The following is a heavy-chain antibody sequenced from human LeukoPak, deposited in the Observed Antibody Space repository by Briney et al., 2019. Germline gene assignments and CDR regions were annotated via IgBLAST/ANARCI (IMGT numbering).Heavy chain of an antibody. CDR2: IYYSGST. V-gene: IGHV4-59*01. D-gene: IGHD2-15*01. J-gene: IGHJ5*02. CDR1: GGSISSYY. Sequence: SETLSLTCTVSGGSISSYYWSWIRQPPGKGLEWIGYIYYSGSTNYNPSLKSRVTISVDTSKNQFSLKLSSVTAADTAVYYCARGDCSGGSCYPWGQGTLVTVSS. CDR3: ARGDCSGGSCYP.